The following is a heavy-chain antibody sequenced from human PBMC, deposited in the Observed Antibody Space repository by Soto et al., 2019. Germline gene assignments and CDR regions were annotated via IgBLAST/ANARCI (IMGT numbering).Heavy chain of an antibody. J-gene: IGHJ4*02. CDR3: ARRPHCSGGICYYGLDN. V-gene: IGHV1-8*01. CDR2: MNPDSGHA. Sequence: ASVKVSCKASGYTFTNSDINWVRQAPGQGLEWMGWMNPDSGHAAYAQKFQGRVTLTTSTSTSTVYMEMRSLGSEDTAVYYCARRPHCSGGICYYGLDNWGQGTLVTVSS. D-gene: IGHD2-15*01. CDR1: GYTFTNSD.